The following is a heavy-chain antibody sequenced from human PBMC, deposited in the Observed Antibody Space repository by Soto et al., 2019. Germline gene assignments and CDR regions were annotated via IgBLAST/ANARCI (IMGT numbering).Heavy chain of an antibody. J-gene: IGHJ4*02. CDR3: ARRPHCSGGICYYGLDN. V-gene: IGHV1-8*01. CDR2: MNPDSGHA. Sequence: ASVKVSCKASGYTFTNSDINWVRQAPGQGLEWMGWMNPDSGHAAYAQKFQGRVTLTTSTSTSTVYMEMRSLGSEDTAVYYCARRPHCSGGICYYGLDNWGQGTLVTVSS. D-gene: IGHD2-15*01. CDR1: GYTFTNSD.